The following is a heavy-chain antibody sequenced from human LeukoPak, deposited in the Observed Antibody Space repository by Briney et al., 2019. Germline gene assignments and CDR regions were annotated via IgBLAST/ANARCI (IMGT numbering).Heavy chain of an antibody. Sequence: ASVKVSCKASGYTFTKSYIHWVRQAPGQRLEWMGLINPGGDNTNYAQNFQGRVTMTSDTSARTVYMELSSLRSEDTAIYYCARIRDGYNDAYDIWGQGTVVTVPS. CDR2: INPGGDNT. V-gene: IGHV1-46*01. J-gene: IGHJ3*02. D-gene: IGHD5-24*01. CDR1: GYTFTKSY. CDR3: ARIRDGYNDAYDI.